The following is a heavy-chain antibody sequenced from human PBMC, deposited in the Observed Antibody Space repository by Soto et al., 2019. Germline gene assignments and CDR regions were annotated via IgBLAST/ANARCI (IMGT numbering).Heavy chain of an antibody. CDR1: GDSVSSNSAA. D-gene: IGHD6-13*01. Sequence: SQTLSLTCAISGDSVSSNSAALNWIRQSPSRGLEWLGRTYYRSKWYNDYAVSVKSRITINPDTSKNQFSLQLNSVTPEDTAVYYCASEAWGIAAAGSAWFDPWGQGTLVTVSS. J-gene: IGHJ5*02. CDR3: ASEAWGIAAAGSAWFDP. CDR2: TYYRSKWYN. V-gene: IGHV6-1*01.